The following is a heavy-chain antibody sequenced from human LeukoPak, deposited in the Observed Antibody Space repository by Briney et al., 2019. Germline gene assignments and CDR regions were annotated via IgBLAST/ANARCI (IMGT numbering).Heavy chain of an antibody. J-gene: IGHJ3*02. CDR1: GFTVSRNY. V-gene: IGHV3-66*01. CDR2: VYSGGSA. CDR3: ARDLDGSGAFDI. Sequence: PGGSLRLSCAASGFTVSRNYMSWVRQAPGKGLQWVSVVYSGGSAYYADSVKARFTISRDFSKNTLYLQMNSLRAEDTAVYYCARDLDGSGAFDIWGRGTMVTVSS. D-gene: IGHD3-10*01.